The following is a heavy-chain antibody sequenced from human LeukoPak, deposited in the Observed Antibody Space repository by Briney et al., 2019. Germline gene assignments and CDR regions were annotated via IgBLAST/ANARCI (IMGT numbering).Heavy chain of an antibody. CDR2: IKQDGSEK. V-gene: IGHV3-7*01. Sequence: TGGSLRLSCAASGFTFSSYWMSWVSQAPGKGLEWVANIKQDGSEKYYVDSVKGRFTISRDNAKNSLYLQMNSLRAEDTAVYYCARDVSLLELWFGELLSYYSYGMDVWGQGTTVTVSS. CDR1: GFTFSSYW. D-gene: IGHD3-10*01. J-gene: IGHJ6*02. CDR3: ARDVSLLELWFGELLSYYSYGMDV.